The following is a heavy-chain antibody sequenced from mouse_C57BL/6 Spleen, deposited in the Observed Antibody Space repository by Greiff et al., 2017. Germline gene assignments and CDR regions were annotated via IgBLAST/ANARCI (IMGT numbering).Heavy chain of an antibody. CDR2: ISSGGSYT. CDR1: GFTFSSYG. Sequence: VQLVESGGDLVKPGGSLKLSCAASGFTFSSYGMSWVRQTPDKRLEWVATISSGGSYTYYPDSVKGRFTISRDNAKNTLYLQMSSLKSEDTAMYYCARQGYYGSRYYFDYWGQGTTLTVSS. CDR3: ARQGYYGSRYYFDY. J-gene: IGHJ2*01. V-gene: IGHV5-6*01. D-gene: IGHD1-1*01.